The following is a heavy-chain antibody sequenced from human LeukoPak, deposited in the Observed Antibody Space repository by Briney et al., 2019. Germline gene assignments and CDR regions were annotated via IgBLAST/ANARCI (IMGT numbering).Heavy chain of an antibody. D-gene: IGHD6-13*01. J-gene: IGHJ6*03. CDR1: GGSISSYY. CDR3: ARGAGIAAAGTHYYYYYYMDV. V-gene: IGHV4-4*07. Sequence: SETLSLTCTVSGGSISSYYWSWIRQPAGKGLEWIGRIYTSGSTNYNPSLKSRVTMSVDTSKNQFSLKLSSVTAADTAVYYCARGAGIAAAGTHYYYYYYMDVWGKGTTVTVSS. CDR2: IYTSGST.